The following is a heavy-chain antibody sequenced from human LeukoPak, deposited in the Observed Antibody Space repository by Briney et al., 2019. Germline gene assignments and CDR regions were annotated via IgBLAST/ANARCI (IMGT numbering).Heavy chain of an antibody. V-gene: IGHV3-21*01. CDR3: ARDLTY. Sequence: GGSLRLPCSASGFVFSDYPLHWVRQAPGKGLEWVSSISSSSSYIYYADSVKGRFTISRDNAKNSLYLQMNSLRAEDTAVYYCARDLTYWGQGTLVTVSS. CDR1: GFVFSDYP. J-gene: IGHJ4*02. CDR2: ISSSSSYI.